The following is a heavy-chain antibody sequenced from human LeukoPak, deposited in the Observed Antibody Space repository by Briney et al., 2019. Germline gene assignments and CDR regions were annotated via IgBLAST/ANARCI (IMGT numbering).Heavy chain of an antibody. CDR3: ARDPKGPRVDAFDI. CDR2: IKQDGSEK. J-gene: IGHJ3*02. CDR1: GFTFSSYW. V-gene: IGHV3-7*01. Sequence: GGSLRLSCAASGFTFSSYWMSWVRQAPGKGLEWVANIKQDGSEKYYVDSVKGRFTISRDNAKNSLYLQMNSLRAEDTAVYYCARDPKGPRVDAFDIWGQGTMVTVSS.